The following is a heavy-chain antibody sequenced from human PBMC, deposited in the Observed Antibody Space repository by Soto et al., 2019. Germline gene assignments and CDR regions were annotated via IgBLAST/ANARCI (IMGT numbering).Heavy chain of an antibody. Sequence: ASVKVSCKASGYTFTNYAMHWVRQAPGQRLEWMGWINAGNGNTKSSQKFQGRVTITRDTSASTAYMELSSLRSEDTAVYYCARDDSGFSGSHYIDYFNYWGQGALVTVSS. V-gene: IGHV1-3*01. D-gene: IGHD1-26*01. J-gene: IGHJ4*02. CDR3: ARDDSGFSGSHYIDYFNY. CDR2: INAGNGNT. CDR1: GYTFTNYA.